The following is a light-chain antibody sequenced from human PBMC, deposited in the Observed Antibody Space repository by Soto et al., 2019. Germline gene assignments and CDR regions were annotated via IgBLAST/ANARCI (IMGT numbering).Light chain of an antibody. CDR3: QQYGTSPQT. V-gene: IGKV3-20*01. J-gene: IGKJ1*01. CDR2: GVS. CDR1: QSVSGTF. Sequence: EIVLTQSPGTLSLSPGERATLSCRASQSVSGTFLAWYQHKPGQAPRLLIYGVSSRATGIPDRFSGSGSGTEFTLTISRLEPEDFAVYYCQQYGTSPQTFGQGTKVEIK.